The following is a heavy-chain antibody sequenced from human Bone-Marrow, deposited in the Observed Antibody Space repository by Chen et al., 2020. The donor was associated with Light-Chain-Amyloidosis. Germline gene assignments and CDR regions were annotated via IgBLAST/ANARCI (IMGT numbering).Heavy chain of an antibody. J-gene: IGHJ4*02. V-gene: IGHV3-30*02. CDR2: IRYDGSNK. Sequence: GGGVVQHGGSLRLSCAASGFTFSSYGMHWVRQAPGKGLEWVAFIRYDGSNKYYADSVKGRFTISRDNSKNTLYLQMNSLRAEDTAVYYCAKEPSRHMVRGEPELDYWGQGTLVTVSS. CDR1: GFTFSSYG. D-gene: IGHD3-10*01. CDR3: AKEPSRHMVRGEPELDY.